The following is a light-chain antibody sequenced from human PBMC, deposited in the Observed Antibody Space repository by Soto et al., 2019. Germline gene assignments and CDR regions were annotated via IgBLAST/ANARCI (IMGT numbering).Light chain of an antibody. J-gene: IGKJ5*01. CDR2: ATS. CDR3: QQSYSIPIT. V-gene: IGKV1-39*01. CDR1: QSISTY. Sequence: IKLNQSPSSLSAYVRDRVTLTCRASQSISTYLNWYQQKPGKAPKLLIYATSSLQRGVPSRFSGSGSGTDFTLTISSLQPEDFGTYYCQQSYSIPITFGHGTLLEI.